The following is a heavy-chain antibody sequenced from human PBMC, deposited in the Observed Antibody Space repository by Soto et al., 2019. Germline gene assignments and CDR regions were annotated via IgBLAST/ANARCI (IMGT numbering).Heavy chain of an antibody. CDR2: ISYDGSNK. J-gene: IGHJ4*02. V-gene: IGHV3-30-3*01. Sequence: GGSLRLSCAASGFTFSSYAMHWVRQAPGKGLEWVAVISYDGSNKYYADSVKGRFTISRDNAKNSLYLQMNSLRAEDTALYYCAKGQCSSTSCSQDYWGQGTLVTVS. CDR3: AKGQCSSTSCSQDY. CDR1: GFTFSSYA. D-gene: IGHD2-2*01.